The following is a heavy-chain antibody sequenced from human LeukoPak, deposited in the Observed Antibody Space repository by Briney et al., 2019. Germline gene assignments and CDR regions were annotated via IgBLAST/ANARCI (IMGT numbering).Heavy chain of an antibody. Sequence: ASVTVSFTASGYTFTSYGISWVRQAPGQGLEWMGWISAYNGNTNYAQKLQGRVTMTTDTSTSTAYMELRSLRSDDTAVYYCARCPNPIKVDVLLWFGELGEWGQGTLVTVSS. J-gene: IGHJ4*02. CDR2: ISAYNGNT. CDR3: ARCPNPIKVDVLLWFGELGE. CDR1: GYTFTSYG. D-gene: IGHD3-10*01. V-gene: IGHV1-18*01.